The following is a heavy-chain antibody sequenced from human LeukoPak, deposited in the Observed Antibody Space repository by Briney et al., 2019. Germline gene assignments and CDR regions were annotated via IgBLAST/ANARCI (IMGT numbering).Heavy chain of an antibody. CDR2: MNPNSGNT. J-gene: IGHJ6*03. Sequence: ASVKVSCKASGYTFTSYDINWVRQATGQGLEWMGWMNPNSGNTGYAQKFQGRVTITRNTSISTAYMELSSLRSEDTAVYYCARGHLGYCSSTSCYRNTYYYYMDVWGKGTTVTVSS. V-gene: IGHV1-8*03. CDR3: ARGHLGYCSSTSCYRNTYYYYMDV. D-gene: IGHD2-2*02. CDR1: GYTFTSYD.